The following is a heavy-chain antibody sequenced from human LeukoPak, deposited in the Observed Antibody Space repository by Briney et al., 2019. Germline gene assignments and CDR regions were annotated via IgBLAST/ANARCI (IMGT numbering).Heavy chain of an antibody. D-gene: IGHD6-13*01. CDR3: ARESSRIAIGTLDF. CDR1: GFSFSTSG. J-gene: IGHJ4*02. CDR2: LQNDGSEK. V-gene: IGHV3-30*02. Sequence: PGGSLRLSCALSGFSFSTSGMHWVRQALGKGLEWVGFLQNDGSEKYFADSVKGRFTISRDNSKNTLYLQMNSLRAEDTAVYYCARESSRIAIGTLDFWGQGTLVTVSS.